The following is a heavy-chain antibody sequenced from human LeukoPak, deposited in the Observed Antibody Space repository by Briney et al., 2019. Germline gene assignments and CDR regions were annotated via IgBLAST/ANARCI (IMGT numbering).Heavy chain of an antibody. CDR3: ARAYDYVWGSYRVFDY. J-gene: IGHJ4*02. Sequence: GGSLRLSCAVSGFTFSSYGMHWVRQAPGKGLEWVAFIRYDGSNKYYADSVKGRFTISRDNSKNTLYLQMNSLRAEDTAVYYCARAYDYVWGSYRVFDYWGQGTLVTVSS. CDR2: IRYDGSNK. V-gene: IGHV3-30*02. CDR1: GFTFSSYG. D-gene: IGHD3-16*02.